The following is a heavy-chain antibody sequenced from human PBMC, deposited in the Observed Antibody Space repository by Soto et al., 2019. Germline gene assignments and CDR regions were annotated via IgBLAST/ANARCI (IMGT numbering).Heavy chain of an antibody. D-gene: IGHD1-1*01. CDR1: GFTFNSYP. V-gene: IGHV3-30-3*01. CDR2: VSSDGSNK. CDR3: AREQLAPSGYYYGMDV. J-gene: IGHJ6*02. Sequence: QVHLVDSGGGVVQPGTSLRLSCAASGFTFNSYPMHWVRQAPGKGLEWVAIVSSDGSNKYYADSVKGRFTISRDNTKNTLYVEMTSLTVEDTAVYYCAREQLAPSGYYYGMDVWGQGTTVTVSS.